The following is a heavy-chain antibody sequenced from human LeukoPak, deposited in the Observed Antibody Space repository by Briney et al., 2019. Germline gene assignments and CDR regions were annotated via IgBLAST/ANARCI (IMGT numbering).Heavy chain of an antibody. D-gene: IGHD3-9*01. CDR3: ASGDILTGYFFDY. Sequence: SETLSLTCSVSGGSISSSSSYWGWIRQPPGKGLEWIGSIYYSGSSFDNPALKSRVTISVDTSKNQFSLKLSSVTAADTAVYYCASGDILTGYFFDYWGQGTLVTVSS. J-gene: IGHJ4*02. V-gene: IGHV4-39*01. CDR2: IYYSGSS. CDR1: GGSISSSSSY.